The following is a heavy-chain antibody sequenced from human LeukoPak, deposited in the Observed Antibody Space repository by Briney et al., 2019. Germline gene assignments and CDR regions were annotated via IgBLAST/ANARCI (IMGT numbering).Heavy chain of an antibody. V-gene: IGHV3-74*01. CDR3: ARGAHSGRYYFDY. D-gene: IGHD5-12*01. CDR1: AFIFSGHW. Sequence: GGSLRLSCEGSAFIFSGHWMNWVRQAPGKGLVWVSRINSDGSSTSYADSVKGRFTISRDNAKNTLYLQMNSLRAEDTAVYYCARGAHSGRYYFDYWGQGTLVTVSS. J-gene: IGHJ4*02. CDR2: INSDGSST.